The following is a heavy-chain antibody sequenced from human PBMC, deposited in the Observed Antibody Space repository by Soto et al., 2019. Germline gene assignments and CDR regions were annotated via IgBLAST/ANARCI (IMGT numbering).Heavy chain of an antibody. V-gene: IGHV1-69*06. Sequence: SVKVSCKASGGTFSSYAISWVRQAPGQGLEWMGGIIPIFGTANYAQKFQGRVTITADKSTSTAYMELSSLRSEDTAVYYCAREALTFNWNPPRYYYYGMDVWGQGTTVPVS. J-gene: IGHJ6*02. CDR2: IIPIFGTA. D-gene: IGHD1-20*01. CDR3: AREALTFNWNPPRYYYYGMDV. CDR1: GGTFSSYA.